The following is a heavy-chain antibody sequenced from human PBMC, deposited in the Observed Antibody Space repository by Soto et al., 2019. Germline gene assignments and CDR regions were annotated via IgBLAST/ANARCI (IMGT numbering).Heavy chain of an antibody. CDR2: IWYDGSNK. CDR1: GFTFSSYG. Sequence: QVQLVESGGGVVQPGRSLRLSCAASGFTFSSYGMHWVRQAPGKGLEWVAVIWYDGSNKYYAASVKGRITISRDNSKNTVYLQMNSLRAEDTAVYYCARCLNWYYYDSSGYYPYYFDYWGQGTLVTVSS. D-gene: IGHD3-22*01. J-gene: IGHJ4*02. V-gene: IGHV3-33*01. CDR3: ARCLNWYYYDSSGYYPYYFDY.